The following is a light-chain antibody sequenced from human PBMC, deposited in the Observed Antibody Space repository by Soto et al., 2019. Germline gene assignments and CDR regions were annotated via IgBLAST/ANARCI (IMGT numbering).Light chain of an antibody. CDR1: QDIGNY. Sequence: DIQLTQSPSFLSASVGDRVTITCRASQDIGNYLAWYQQKPGKAPKLLIYAASTLQSGVPSRFSGSGSGTDFTLTISCLQSEDFATYYCQQYYSYPWTFGQGTKVDIK. CDR3: QQYYSYPWT. V-gene: IGKV1-9*01. J-gene: IGKJ1*01. CDR2: AAS.